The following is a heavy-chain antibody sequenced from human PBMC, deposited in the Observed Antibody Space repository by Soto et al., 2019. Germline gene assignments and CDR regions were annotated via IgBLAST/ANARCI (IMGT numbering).Heavy chain of an antibody. J-gene: IGHJ4*02. V-gene: IGHV1-69*02. Sequence: QVQLVQSGAEVKKPGSSVKVSCKASGGTFSSYTISWVRQAPGQGLEWMGRIIPILGIANYAQKFQGRVTITADKATSTAYMELSGLRSEDTAVYDCARGYCSGGSCYFDYWGQGTLVTVSS. CDR1: GGTFSSYT. CDR3: ARGYCSGGSCYFDY. D-gene: IGHD2-15*01. CDR2: IIPILGIA.